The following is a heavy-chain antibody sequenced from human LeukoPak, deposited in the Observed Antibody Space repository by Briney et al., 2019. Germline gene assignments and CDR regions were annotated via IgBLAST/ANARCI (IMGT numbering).Heavy chain of an antibody. CDR3: ARAWPQAYFDY. CDR2: ISSSSTYI. CDR1: GFTFSSYS. Sequence: GGSLRLSCAASGFTFSSYSMNWVRQAPGKGLEWVSSISSSSTYIYYADSVRGRFTISRDNARNSLHLQMNSLRAEDTAVYYCARAWPQAYFDYWGQGTLVTVSS. V-gene: IGHV3-21*04. J-gene: IGHJ4*02.